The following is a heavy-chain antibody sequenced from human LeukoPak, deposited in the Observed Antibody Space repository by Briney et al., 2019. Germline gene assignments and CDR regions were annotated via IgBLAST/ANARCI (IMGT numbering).Heavy chain of an antibody. CDR3: ARGKYASFDN. D-gene: IGHD2-2*01. CDR1: GDSIFTNNVA. J-gene: IGHJ4*02. CDR2: TYYRSKWSF. V-gene: IGHV6-1*01. Sequence: SQTLSLTCAISGDSIFTNNVAWNWIRQSPSRGLEWLGRTYYRSKWSFDYAVSVKSRITINADTSKNQFSLQLSSVTPEDTAVYYCARGKYASFDNWGQGTLVTVSS.